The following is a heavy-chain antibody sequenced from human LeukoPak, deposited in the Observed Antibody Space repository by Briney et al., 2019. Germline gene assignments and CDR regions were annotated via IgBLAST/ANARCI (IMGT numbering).Heavy chain of an antibody. CDR2: ISGSGGST. Sequence: TGGSLRLSCAASGFTFSSYGMSWVRQAPGKGLEWVSAISGSGGSTYYADSVKGRFTISRDNFKNTLYLQMNSLRAEDTAVYYCARGALGFMGYYMDVWGKGTTVTVSS. J-gene: IGHJ6*03. CDR3: ARGALGFMGYYMDV. V-gene: IGHV3-23*01. D-gene: IGHD3-16*01. CDR1: GFTFSSYG.